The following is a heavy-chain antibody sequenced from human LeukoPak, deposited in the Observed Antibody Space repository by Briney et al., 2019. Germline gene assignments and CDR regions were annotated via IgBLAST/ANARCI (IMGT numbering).Heavy chain of an antibody. CDR2: IYYSGST. CDR1: GGSISSSSYY. V-gene: IGHV4-39*01. J-gene: IGHJ4*02. Sequence: PSETLSLTCTVSGGSISSSSYYWGWIRQPPGKGLEWIGSIYYSGSTYYNPSLKSRVTISVDTSKNQFSLKLSSVTAADTAVYYCASLEYYYDSSGYSPLSFYEYWGQETLVTVSS. CDR3: ASLEYYYDSSGYSPLSFYEY. D-gene: IGHD3-22*01.